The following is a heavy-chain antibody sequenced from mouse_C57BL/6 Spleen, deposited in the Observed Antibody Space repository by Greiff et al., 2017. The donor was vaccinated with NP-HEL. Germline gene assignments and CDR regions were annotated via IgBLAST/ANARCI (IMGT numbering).Heavy chain of an antibody. J-gene: IGHJ2*01. CDR1: GFTFSDYG. D-gene: IGHD4-1*01. CDR2: ISSGSSTI. Sequence: EVKLMESGGGLVKPGGSLKLSCAASGFTFSDYGMHWVRQAPEKGLEWVAYISSGSSTIYYADTVKGRFTISRDNAKNTLFLQMTSLRSEDTAMYYCARGLTGLFDYWGQGTTLTVSS. CDR3: ARGLTGLFDY. V-gene: IGHV5-17*01.